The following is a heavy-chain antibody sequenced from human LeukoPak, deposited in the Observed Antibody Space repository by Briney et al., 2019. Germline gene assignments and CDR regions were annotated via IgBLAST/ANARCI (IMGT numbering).Heavy chain of an antibody. D-gene: IGHD2-21*02. J-gene: IGHJ4*02. CDR3: AREAYCGGDCYFDY. Sequence: GGSLRLSCGASGFTFRIYSMSWVRQAPGKGLEWVSSIGSSSSYIYYADSVKGRFTISRDNAKNSLYLQMNSLRAEDTAVYYCAREAYCGGDCYFDYWGQGTLVTVSS. V-gene: IGHV3-21*01. CDR2: IGSSSSYI. CDR1: GFTFRIYS.